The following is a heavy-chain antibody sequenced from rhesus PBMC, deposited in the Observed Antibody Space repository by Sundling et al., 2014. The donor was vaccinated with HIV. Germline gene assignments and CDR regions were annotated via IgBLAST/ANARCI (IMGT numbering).Heavy chain of an antibody. Sequence: QLQLQESGPGLVKSSETLSVTCAVSGGSISSSYWSWIRQAPGKGLEWIGYIFGSGSSTNYNPSLKSRITLSVDTSKNQFSLKLSSVTAADTAVYYCATTGPWTAYYSFDYWGQGVLVTVSS. V-gene: IGHV4-169*01. CDR2: IFGSGSST. D-gene: IGHD3-3*01. CDR1: GGSISSSY. CDR3: ATTGPWTAYYSFDY. J-gene: IGHJ4*01.